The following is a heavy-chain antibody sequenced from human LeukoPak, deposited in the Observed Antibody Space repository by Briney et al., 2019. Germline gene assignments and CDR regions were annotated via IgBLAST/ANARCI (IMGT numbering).Heavy chain of an antibody. V-gene: IGHV4-30-4*01. Sequence: PSETLSLTCTVSGGSISSGSYSWSWIRQPPGKGLEWIGYIYFIGDTYYNPSLKSRVTISVDTSKNQFSLKLSSVTAADTAVYYCARRARLGSNWFDPWGQGTLVTVSS. CDR2: IYFIGDT. D-gene: IGHD3-10*01. J-gene: IGHJ5*02. CDR3: ARRARLGSNWFDP. CDR1: GGSISSGSYS.